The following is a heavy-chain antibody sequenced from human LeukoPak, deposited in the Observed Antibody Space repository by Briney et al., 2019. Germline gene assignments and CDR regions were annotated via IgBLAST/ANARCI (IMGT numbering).Heavy chain of an antibody. D-gene: IGHD3-10*01. J-gene: IGHJ5*02. Sequence: SQTLSLTCAISGDSVSSNSAAWNWIRQSPSRGLEWLGRTYYRSKWYNDYAVSVKSRITINPDTSKNQFSLQLNSVTPEDTAVYYCARDAELRTYYYGSGSYSRFDPWGQGTLVTVSS. CDR3: ARDAELRTYYYGSGSYSRFDP. CDR2: TYYRSKWYN. CDR1: GDSVSSNSAA. V-gene: IGHV6-1*01.